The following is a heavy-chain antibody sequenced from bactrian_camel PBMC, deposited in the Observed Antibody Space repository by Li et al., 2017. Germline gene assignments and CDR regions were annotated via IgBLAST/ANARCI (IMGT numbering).Heavy chain of an antibody. CDR2: ISSSGTT. CDR3: KAEDKYQLRGFCPPL. CDR1: GVTFSTYS. V-gene: IGHV3S53*01. J-gene: IGHJ4*01. Sequence: VQLVESGGGSVQAGGSLRLSCAASGVTFSTYSLGWFRQGPGKEREGVASISSSGTTTYADSVKGRFTISQDNAKTTVSLQMNSLKPEDTVTYYCKAEDKYQLRGFCPPLWGQGTQVTVS.